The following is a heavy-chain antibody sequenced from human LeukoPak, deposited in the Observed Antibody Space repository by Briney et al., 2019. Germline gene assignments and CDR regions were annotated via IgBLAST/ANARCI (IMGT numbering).Heavy chain of an antibody. J-gene: IGHJ4*02. CDR2: IYYSGST. D-gene: IGHD3-3*01. V-gene: IGHV4-30-4*08. Sequence: SETLSLTCTVSGGSISSGDYYWSWIRQPPGKGLEWIGYIYYSGSTYYNPSLKSRVTISVDTSKNQFSLKLSSVTAADTAVYYCARGFLEWLLPFDYWGQGTLVTVSS. CDR1: GGSISSGDYY. CDR3: ARGFLEWLLPFDY.